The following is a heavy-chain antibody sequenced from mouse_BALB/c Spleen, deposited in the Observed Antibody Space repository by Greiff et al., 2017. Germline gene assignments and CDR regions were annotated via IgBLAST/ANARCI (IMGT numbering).Heavy chain of an antibody. D-gene: IGHD2-4*01. CDR2: ISYSGST. V-gene: IGHV3-8*02. CDR3: AREGIMITTDYYAMDY. Sequence: EVQLVESGPSLVKPSQTLSLTCSVTGDSITSGYWNWIRKFPGNKLEYMGYISYSGSTYYNPSLKSRISITRDTSKNQYYLQLNSVTTEDTATYYCAREGIMITTDYYAMDYWGQGTSVTVSS. J-gene: IGHJ4*01. CDR1: GDSITSGY.